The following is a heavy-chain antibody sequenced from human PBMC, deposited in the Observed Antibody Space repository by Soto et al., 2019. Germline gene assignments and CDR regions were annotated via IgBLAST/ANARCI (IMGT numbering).Heavy chain of an antibody. Sequence: EVQLVESGGGLVQRGGSLRLSCAASGFAFSSYWMHWVRQAPGKGLVWVSRINSDGSSTSYADSVKGRFTISRDNAKNTLYLQMNSLRAEDTAVYYCARAVAAAEDYYYYGMDVWGQGTTVTVSS. V-gene: IGHV3-74*01. CDR2: INSDGSST. J-gene: IGHJ6*02. CDR3: ARAVAAAEDYYYYGMDV. CDR1: GFAFSSYW. D-gene: IGHD6-13*01.